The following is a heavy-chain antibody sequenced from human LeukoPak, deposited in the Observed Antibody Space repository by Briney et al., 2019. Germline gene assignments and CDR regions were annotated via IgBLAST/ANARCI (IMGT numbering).Heavy chain of an antibody. CDR1: GFTFSSYA. J-gene: IGHJ4*02. D-gene: IGHD3-3*01. V-gene: IGHV3-23*01. Sequence: GGSLRLSCAASGFTFSSYAMSWVRQAPGKGLEWVSAISGSGGSTYYADSVQGRFTISRDNSKNTLYLQMNSLRAEDTAVYYCAKGVYDFWSGSYFDYWGQGTLVTVSS. CDR3: AKGVYDFWSGSYFDY. CDR2: ISGSGGST.